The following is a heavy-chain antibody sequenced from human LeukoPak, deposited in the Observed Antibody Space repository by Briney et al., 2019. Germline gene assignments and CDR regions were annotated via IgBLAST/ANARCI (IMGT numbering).Heavy chain of an antibody. Sequence: GASVKVSCKASGYTLTGYYMHWVRQAPGQGLEWMGWINPNSGGTNYAQKFQGRVTMTRDTSTSTAYMELTRLRSDDTAVYYCAKDRYGDYEAPFHYYMEVWGKGTAVTVSS. CDR2: INPNSGGT. CDR3: AKDRYGDYEAPFHYYMEV. CDR1: GYTLTGYY. V-gene: IGHV1-2*02. D-gene: IGHD5-12*01. J-gene: IGHJ6*03.